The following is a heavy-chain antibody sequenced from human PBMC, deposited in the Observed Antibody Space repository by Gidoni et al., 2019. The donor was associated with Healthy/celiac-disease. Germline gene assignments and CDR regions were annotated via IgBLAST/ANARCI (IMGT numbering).Heavy chain of an antibody. V-gene: IGHV5-51*03. CDR2: IYPGDSDT. CDR1: GYSFTSYW. CDR3: ARPHRDGYKNRWYFDL. J-gene: IGHJ2*01. D-gene: IGHD5-12*01. Sequence: EVQLVQSGAEVKKPGESLKLSCKGSGYSFTSYWIGWVRQMPGKGLEWMGIIYPGDSDTRYSPSFQGQVTISADKSISTAYLQWSSLKASDTAMYYCARPHRDGYKNRWYFDLWGRGTLVTVSS.